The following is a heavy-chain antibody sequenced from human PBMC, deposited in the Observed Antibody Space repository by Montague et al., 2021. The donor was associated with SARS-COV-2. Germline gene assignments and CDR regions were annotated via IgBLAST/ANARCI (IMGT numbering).Heavy chain of an antibody. CDR3: ARGRGRYFDWLPGAFDL. CDR1: GGSISSSNW. D-gene: IGHD3-9*01. J-gene: IGHJ3*01. Sequence: SETLSLTCAVSGGSISSSNWWSWVRQPPGKGLEWIGEIYHSGSTNYNPSLKSRVTISVDKSKNQFSLKLSSVTAADTAVYYCARGRGRYFDWLPGAFDLWGQGTMVTVSS. V-gene: IGHV4-4*02. CDR2: IYHSGST.